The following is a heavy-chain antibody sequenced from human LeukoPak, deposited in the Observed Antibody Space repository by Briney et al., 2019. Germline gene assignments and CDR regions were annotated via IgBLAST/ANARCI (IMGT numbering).Heavy chain of an antibody. J-gene: IGHJ4*02. D-gene: IGHD2-2*01. Sequence: PSETLSLTCTVSGGSISSSSYYWGWIRQPPGKGLEWIGSIYYSGSTYYNPSLKSRVTISVDTSNNQFSLKLSSVTAADTAVYYCARVGYCSSTSCYAPGTDFDYWGQGTLVTVSS. CDR3: ARVGYCSSTSCYAPGTDFDY. CDR2: IYYSGST. V-gene: IGHV4-39*07. CDR1: GGSISSSSYY.